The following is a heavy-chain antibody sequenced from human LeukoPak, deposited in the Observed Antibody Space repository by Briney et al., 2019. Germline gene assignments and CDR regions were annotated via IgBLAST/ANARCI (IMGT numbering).Heavy chain of an antibody. CDR3: AKDRRDGSIDY. CDR1: GFTFSTYA. CDR2: ISSSGGTT. J-gene: IGHJ4*02. Sequence: GGSLRLSCAASGFTFSTYAVNWVRQAPGKGLEWVSAISSSGGTTYYADSVKGRFTISRDNSKNTLYLQMNSLRAEDTAVYYCAKDRRDGSIDYWGQGTLVTVSS. D-gene: IGHD5-24*01. V-gene: IGHV3-23*01.